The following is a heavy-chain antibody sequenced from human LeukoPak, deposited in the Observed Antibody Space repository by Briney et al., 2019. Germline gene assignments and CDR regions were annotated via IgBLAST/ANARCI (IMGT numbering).Heavy chain of an antibody. V-gene: IGHV4-59*01. J-gene: IGHJ4*02. Sequence: SETLSLTCTVPGGSISSYYWSWIRQPPGKGLEWIGYIYYSGSTNYNPSLKSRVTISVDTSKNQFSLKLSSVTAADTAVYYCARGGQRGYYDSSGYSPLDYWGQGTLVTVSS. CDR1: GGSISSYY. CDR2: IYYSGST. CDR3: ARGGQRGYYDSSGYSPLDY. D-gene: IGHD3-22*01.